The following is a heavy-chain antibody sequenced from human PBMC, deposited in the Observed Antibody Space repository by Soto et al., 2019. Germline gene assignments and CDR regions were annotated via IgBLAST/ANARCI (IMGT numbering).Heavy chain of an antibody. Sequence: QVQLVQSGAEVKKPGSSVKVSCKVSGGTFSNYAIDWVRLAPGHGLEWMGGIVPIFGTTYYTQNFQGRATISADDSPTTAYLEMSSLRSEDTAIYYCARVEAVAGLYNYHGLDVWGQGTAVTVSS. V-gene: IGHV1-69*12. D-gene: IGHD6-19*01. J-gene: IGHJ6*02. CDR2: IVPIFGTT. CDR3: ARVEAVAGLYNYHGLDV. CDR1: GGTFSNYA.